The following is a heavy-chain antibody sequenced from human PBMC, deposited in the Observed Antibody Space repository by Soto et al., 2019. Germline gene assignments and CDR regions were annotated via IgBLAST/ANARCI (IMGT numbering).Heavy chain of an antibody. Sequence: QVQLVESGGGLVKPGGSLRLSCAASGFTFSDYYMSWIRQAPGKGLEWVSYISSSSSYTNYADSVKGRFTISRDNAKNSLYRQMNSLRAEDTALYYCARDPGYYYDSRVDPPFDYWGQGTLVTVSS. D-gene: IGHD3-22*01. CDR3: ARDPGYYYDSRVDPPFDY. V-gene: IGHV3-11*06. CDR2: ISSSSSYT. J-gene: IGHJ4*02. CDR1: GFTFSDYY.